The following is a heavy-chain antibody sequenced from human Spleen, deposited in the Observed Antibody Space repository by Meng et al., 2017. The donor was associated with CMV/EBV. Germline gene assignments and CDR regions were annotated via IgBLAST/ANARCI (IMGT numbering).Heavy chain of an antibody. CDR3: ARGNAHAFDY. D-gene: IGHD1-1*01. CDR1: EFTFSSYW. CDR2: INSDGSGT. J-gene: IGHJ4*02. Sequence: GGSLRLSCAASEFTFSSYWMHWVRQAPGRGLMWVSRINSDGSGTTYADSVKGRFTISRDNAKNTLYLQMNSLRAEDTAVYYCARGNAHAFDYWGQGTLVTVS. V-gene: IGHV3-74*01.